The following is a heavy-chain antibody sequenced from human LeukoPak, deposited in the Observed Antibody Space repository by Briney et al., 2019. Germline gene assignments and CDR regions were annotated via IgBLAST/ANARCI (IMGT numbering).Heavy chain of an antibody. J-gene: IGHJ4*02. Sequence: GASVKVSCKASGYTFTSYGISWVRQAPGQGLEWVGWICAYNGNTNYAQKLQGRVTMTTDTSTSTAYMELRSLRSDDTAVYYCARGVRDIVVVPAAMALFDYWGQGTLVTVSS. CDR2: ICAYNGNT. D-gene: IGHD2-2*01. V-gene: IGHV1-18*04. CDR1: GYTFTSYG. CDR3: ARGVRDIVVVPAAMALFDY.